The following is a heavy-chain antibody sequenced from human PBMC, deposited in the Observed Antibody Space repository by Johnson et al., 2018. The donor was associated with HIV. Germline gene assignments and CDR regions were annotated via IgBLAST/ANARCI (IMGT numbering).Heavy chain of an antibody. CDR1: GFTFSSYD. V-gene: IGHV3-13*01. CDR3: TSEGAFYDAFDI. CDR2: IGSAGDT. D-gene: IGHD3-16*01. J-gene: IGHJ3*02. Sequence: VQLVESGGGLVQPGGSLRLSCAASGFTFSSYDMHWVRQATGKGLEWVSGIGSAGDTYYPGSVKGRFTISRENAKNSLYLQMHSLRAGDTAVYYCTSEGAFYDAFDIWGQGTMVTVSS.